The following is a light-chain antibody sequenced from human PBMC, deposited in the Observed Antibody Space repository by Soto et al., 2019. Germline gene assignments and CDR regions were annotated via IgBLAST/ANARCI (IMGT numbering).Light chain of an antibody. V-gene: IGKV3-15*01. CDR1: QSVTTN. Sequence: EVVMTQSPATLSVSPGERVTFSCRASQSVTTNLSWYQHKPGQSPRLLISDASTGASGIPPRFSGSGSGTEFTLTIDRLQSADFAVYYCQQYDRWPVTFGGGTKVDI. CDR3: QQYDRWPVT. CDR2: DAS. J-gene: IGKJ4*01.